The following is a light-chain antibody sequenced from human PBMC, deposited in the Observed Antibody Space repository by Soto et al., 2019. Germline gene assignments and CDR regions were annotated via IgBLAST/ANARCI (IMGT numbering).Light chain of an antibody. CDR1: QSIRSW. J-gene: IGKJ4*01. V-gene: IGKV1-5*01. CDR2: DAS. Sequence: DFQMTQFPCILSASVGNRVTITCRASQSIRSWLAWYQHKPRKAPKLLIYDASRLEIGVPARFSGSGSDTEFTLTINNLQPDDFATDHCQRYHRYSLAFAGGTKV. CDR3: QRYHRYSLA.